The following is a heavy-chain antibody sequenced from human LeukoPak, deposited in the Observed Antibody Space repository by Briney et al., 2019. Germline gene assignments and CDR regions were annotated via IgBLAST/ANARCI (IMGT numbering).Heavy chain of an antibody. CDR2: IYYSGST. Sequence: SETLSLTCAVSGYSISSGYYWGWIRQPPGKGLEWIGSIYYSGSTYYNPSLKSRVTISVDTSKNQFSLKLSSVTAADTAVYYCARRNYYDSSPDYWGQGTLVTVSS. D-gene: IGHD3-22*01. CDR1: GYSISSGYY. CDR3: ARRNYYDSSPDY. V-gene: IGHV4-38-2*01. J-gene: IGHJ4*02.